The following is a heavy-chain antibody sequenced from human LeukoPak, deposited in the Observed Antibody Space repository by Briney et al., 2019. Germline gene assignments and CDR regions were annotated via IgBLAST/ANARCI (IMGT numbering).Heavy chain of an antibody. Sequence: GESLQISCQGSGYSFTTYWIGWVRQMPGKGLEWMGIIYPGDSDIRYSPSFQGQVTISADKPISTAYLQWSSLKASDTAMYYCARRGITDRFFDYWGQGTLVTVSS. CDR3: ARRGITDRFFDY. CDR2: IYPGDSDI. V-gene: IGHV5-51*01. CDR1: GYSFTTYW. D-gene: IGHD1-20*01. J-gene: IGHJ4*02.